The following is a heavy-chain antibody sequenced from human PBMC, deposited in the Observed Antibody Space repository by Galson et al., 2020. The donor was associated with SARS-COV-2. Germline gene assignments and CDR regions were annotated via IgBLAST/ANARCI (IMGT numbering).Heavy chain of an antibody. CDR2: FDPEDGET. CDR3: ATAPPFSGWYWFDP. V-gene: IGHV1-24*01. J-gene: IGHJ5*02. D-gene: IGHD6-19*01. CDR1: GYTLTELS. Sequence: EASVKVSCKVSGYTLTELSMHWVRQAPGKGLEWMGGFDPEDGETIYAQKFQGRVTMTEDTSTDTAYMELSSLRSEDTAVYYCATAPPFSGWYWFDPWGQGTLVTVSS.